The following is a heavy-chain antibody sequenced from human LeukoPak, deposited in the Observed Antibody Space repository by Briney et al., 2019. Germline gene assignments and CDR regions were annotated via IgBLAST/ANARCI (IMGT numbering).Heavy chain of an antibody. CDR3: VKGRITMVRGVFDY. V-gene: IGHV3-74*01. CDR2: MNSDGSST. CDR1: GFTFSSYW. J-gene: IGHJ4*02. D-gene: IGHD3-10*01. Sequence: GGSLRLSCAASGFTFSSYWMHWVRQPPGKGLVWVSRMNSDGSSTNYADSVKGRFTISRDNAKNTLYLHMNSLRAEDTTVYYCVKGRITMVRGVFDYWGQGTLVTVSS.